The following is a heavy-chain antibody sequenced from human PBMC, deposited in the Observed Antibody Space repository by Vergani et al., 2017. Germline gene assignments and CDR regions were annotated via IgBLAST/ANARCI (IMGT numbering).Heavy chain of an antibody. D-gene: IGHD5-12*01. Sequence: VQLVDSGGGLLQLGGSLRLSCAAPGFTFSSYEMNWVRQAPGKGREWVSYISSSGRTIYYADSVKGRFTISRDNAKNSLYLQMNSLRAEDTAVYYCAVETGGYDRGYYYYYGMDVGGQGTTVTVSS. CDR2: ISSSGRTI. CDR1: GFTFSSYE. CDR3: AVETGGYDRGYYYYYGMDV. J-gene: IGHJ6*02. V-gene: IGHV3-48*03.